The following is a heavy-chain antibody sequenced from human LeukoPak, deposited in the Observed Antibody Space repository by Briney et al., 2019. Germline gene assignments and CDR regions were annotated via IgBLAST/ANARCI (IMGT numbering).Heavy chain of an antibody. J-gene: IGHJ4*02. D-gene: IGHD6-13*01. CDR3: ARDRSAAPADY. V-gene: IGHV4-39*07. Sequence: PSETLSLTCTVSGGSISSSSYYWGWIRQPPGKGLEWIGYTHDSGNSNYNPSLRSRVTISIDTSKNQFSLKLTSVTAADTAVYYCARDRSAAPADYWGQGTLVTVSS. CDR2: THDSGNS. CDR1: GGSISSSSYY.